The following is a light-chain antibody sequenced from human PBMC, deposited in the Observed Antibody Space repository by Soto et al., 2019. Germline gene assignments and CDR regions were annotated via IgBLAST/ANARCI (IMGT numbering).Light chain of an antibody. V-gene: IGLV2-23*02. CDR3: CSLTSSSTYV. CDR2: EVN. CDR1: NSDVGSYNL. Sequence: QSALTQPASVSGSPGQSITISCTGTNSDVGSYNLVSWYQQHPGKAPKLMIFEVNTRPSGVSNRFSGSKSVNTASLTISGLQAEDEADYYCCSLTSSSTYVFGTGTKLTVL. J-gene: IGLJ1*01.